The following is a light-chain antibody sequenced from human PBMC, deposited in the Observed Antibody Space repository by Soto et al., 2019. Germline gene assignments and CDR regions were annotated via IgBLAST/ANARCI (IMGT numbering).Light chain of an antibody. J-gene: IGKJ1*01. CDR2: DAS. V-gene: IGKV3-11*01. Sequence: EVVLTQSPATLSLSPGERATLSCRASQSVGSYLAWYQHKPGQPPRLLIYDASNRATGIPARFSGSGSATDFTLTISSLEPEDFAVYYCQQRSNWPPTWTFGQGTKVEIK. CDR3: QQRSNWPPTWT. CDR1: QSVGSY.